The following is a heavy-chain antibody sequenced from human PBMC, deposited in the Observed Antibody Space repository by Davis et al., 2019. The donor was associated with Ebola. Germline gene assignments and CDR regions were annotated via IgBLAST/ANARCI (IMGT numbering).Heavy chain of an antibody. Sequence: GGSLRLSCAAPGFTFTSYTLSWVRQAPAKGLEWVSLLSGSGAKTYSADSVKGRFTISRDNSKNTLSLQMNSLRAEDTAVYYCAKGVFGHLALWGRGTLVTVSS. CDR2: LSGSGAKT. J-gene: IGHJ2*01. V-gene: IGHV3-23*01. CDR3: AKGVFGHLAL. CDR1: GFTFTSYT. D-gene: IGHD3-16*02.